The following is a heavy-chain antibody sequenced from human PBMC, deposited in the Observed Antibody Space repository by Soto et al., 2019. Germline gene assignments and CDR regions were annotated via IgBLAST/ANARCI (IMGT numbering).Heavy chain of an antibody. CDR3: TTSHYYGSGRSRGEFDP. J-gene: IGHJ5*02. D-gene: IGHD3-10*01. Sequence: GGSLRLSCAASGFTFSNAWMSWVRQAPGKGLEWVGRIKSKTDGGTTDYAAPVKGRFTISRDDSKNTLYLQMNSLKTEDTAVYYCTTSHYYGSGRSRGEFDPWGQGTLVTVSS. CDR1: GFTFSNAW. V-gene: IGHV3-15*01. CDR2: IKSKTDGGTT.